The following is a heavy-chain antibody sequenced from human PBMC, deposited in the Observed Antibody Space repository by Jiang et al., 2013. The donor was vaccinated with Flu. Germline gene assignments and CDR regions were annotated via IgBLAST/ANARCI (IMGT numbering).Heavy chain of an antibody. Sequence: VQLLESGGGLVQPGGSLRLSCAASGFTFSNYAMSWVRQAPGKGLEWVSAISERSGSTFYADSVKGRFTISRDNSKNTLYLQMNSLRAGDTAVYYCAKFSGVGIGLLYFESWGQGTLVTVSS. CDR2: ISERSGST. V-gene: IGHV3-23*01. D-gene: IGHD6-13*01. J-gene: IGHJ4*02. CDR1: GFTFSNYA. CDR3: AKFSGVGIGLLYFES.